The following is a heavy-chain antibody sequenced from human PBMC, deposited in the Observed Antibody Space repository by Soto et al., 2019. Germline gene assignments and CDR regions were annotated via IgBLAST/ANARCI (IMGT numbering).Heavy chain of an antibody. V-gene: IGHV4-59*01. CDR2: IYYSGST. J-gene: IGHJ6*02. Sequence: SETLSLTCSVSGGSISRYYWSWIRQPPGKGLEWIGYIYYSGSTNYNPSLKSRVTISVDTSKNQFSLKLSSVTAADTAVYYCASEPGYNYGMDVWGQGTTVTVSS. CDR3: ASEPGYNYGMDV. CDR1: GGSISRYY.